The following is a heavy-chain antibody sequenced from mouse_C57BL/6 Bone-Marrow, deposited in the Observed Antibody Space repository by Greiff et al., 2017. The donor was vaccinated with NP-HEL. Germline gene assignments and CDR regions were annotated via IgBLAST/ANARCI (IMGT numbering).Heavy chain of an antibody. Sequence: EVQLVESGGGLVQPGESLKLSCESNEYEFPSHDMSWVRKTPEKRLELVAAINSDGGSTYYPDTMERRFLISRDNTKTTLYLQMSSLRSEDTALYYCARQDWDSYAMDYWGQGTSVTVSA. J-gene: IGHJ4*01. D-gene: IGHD4-1*01. V-gene: IGHV5-2*01. CDR1: EYEFPSHD. CDR2: INSDGGST. CDR3: ARQDWDSYAMDY.